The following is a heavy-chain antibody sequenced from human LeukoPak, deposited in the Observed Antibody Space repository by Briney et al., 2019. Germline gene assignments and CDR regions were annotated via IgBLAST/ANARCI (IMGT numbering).Heavy chain of an antibody. J-gene: IGHJ3*02. V-gene: IGHV1-46*01. D-gene: IGHD4-17*01. CDR2: INPSGGST. CDR3: AKIMGHDYGDYSDAFDI. CDR1: GYTFTSYY. Sequence: ASVKVSCKASGYTFTSYYMHWVRQAPGQGLEWMGIINPSGGSTNYAQKFQGRVTMTRDTSTSTVYMELSSLRSEDTAVYYRAKIMGHDYGDYSDAFDIWGQGTMVTVSS.